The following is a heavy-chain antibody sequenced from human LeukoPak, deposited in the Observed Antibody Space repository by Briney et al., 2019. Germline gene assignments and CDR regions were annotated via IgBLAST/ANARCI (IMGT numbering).Heavy chain of an antibody. CDR3: ARDGEGGYSGYDYAFDI. CDR1: GGSISSSNW. D-gene: IGHD5-12*01. Sequence: SETLSLTCAVSGGSISSSNWWSWVRQPPGKGLEWIGEIYHSGSTNYNPSLKSRVTISVDTSKNQFSLKLSSVTAADRAVYYCARDGEGGYSGYDYAFDIWGQGTMVTVSS. CDR2: IYHSGST. J-gene: IGHJ3*02. V-gene: IGHV4-4*02.